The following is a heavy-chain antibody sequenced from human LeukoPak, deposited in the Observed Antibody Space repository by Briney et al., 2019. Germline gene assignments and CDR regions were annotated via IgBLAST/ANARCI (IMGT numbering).Heavy chain of an antibody. Sequence: GGSLRLSCAASGVTVSSIYMGWVRQAPGKGLDWVSVIYPDGRTYYTESVKGRFTISRDSSENSLFLQMDSLRAEDTAVYYCATLKGWYGEGCFDCWGQGTLVTVSS. CDR3: ATLKGWYGEGCFDC. CDR1: GVTVSSIY. CDR2: IYPDGRT. V-gene: IGHV3-53*01. D-gene: IGHD3-10*01. J-gene: IGHJ4*02.